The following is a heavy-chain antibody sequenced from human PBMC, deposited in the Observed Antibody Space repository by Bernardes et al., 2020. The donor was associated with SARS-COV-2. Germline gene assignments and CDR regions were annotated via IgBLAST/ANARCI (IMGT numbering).Heavy chain of an antibody. CDR2: ISSSGSTI. CDR3: ARDGIPDSSGYYYYYGMDV. Sequence: GGSLRLSCVASGFTFSNYLFSWFRQAPGKGLEWVSYISSSGSTIYYADSVKGRFTISRDNAKNSLYLQMNSLRAEDTAVYYCARDGIPDSSGYYYYYGMDVWGQGTTVTVSS. CDR1: GFTFSNYL. J-gene: IGHJ6*02. D-gene: IGHD3-22*01. V-gene: IGHV3-11*01.